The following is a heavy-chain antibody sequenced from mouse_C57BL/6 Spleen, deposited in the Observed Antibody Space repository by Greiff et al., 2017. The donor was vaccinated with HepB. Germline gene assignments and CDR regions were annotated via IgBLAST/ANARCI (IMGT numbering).Heavy chain of an antibody. CDR3: RERGYDGAYYFDY. D-gene: IGHD2-3*01. J-gene: IGHJ2*01. V-gene: IGHV5-9-1*02. Sequence: EVQVVESGEGLVKPGGSLKLSCAASGFTFSSYAMSWVRQTPEKRLEWVAYISSGGDYIYYADAVKGRFTLTRDNTRNTLYLQMSSRKTEDTAMYYCRERGYDGAYYFDYWGQGTTVTVSS. CDR1: GFTFSSYA. CDR2: ISSGGDYI.